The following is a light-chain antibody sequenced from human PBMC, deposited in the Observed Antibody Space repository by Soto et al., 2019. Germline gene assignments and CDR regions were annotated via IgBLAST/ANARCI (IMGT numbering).Light chain of an antibody. J-gene: IGLJ1*01. Sequence: QSALTQPASVSGSPGQSITISCTGTSSDVGDYNYVSWYQQHPGKAPKLMIYDVSNRPSGVSNRFSGSKSGNTASLTISGLQAEDEADYYCSSYPSSSTCVFGTGTRSPS. CDR1: SSDVGDYNY. CDR2: DVS. V-gene: IGLV2-14*01. CDR3: SSYPSSSTCV.